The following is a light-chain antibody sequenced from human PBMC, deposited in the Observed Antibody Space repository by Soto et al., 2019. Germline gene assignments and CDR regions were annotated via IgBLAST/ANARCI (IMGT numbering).Light chain of an antibody. CDR1: QSVAGAY. CDR2: EAS. J-gene: IGKJ5*01. Sequence: IVIAPAPGPLSLSPGDRDTLSCRASQSVAGAYVAWYQQRPGQAPRLLISEASSRATGIPDRFSGSGSGTDFTLTIDRLEPEDFAMYYCQQHGSSPITFGQGTRLEIK. CDR3: QQHGSSPIT. V-gene: IGKV3-20*01.